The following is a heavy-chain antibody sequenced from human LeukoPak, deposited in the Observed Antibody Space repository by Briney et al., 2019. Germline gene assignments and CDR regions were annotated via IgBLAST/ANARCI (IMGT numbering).Heavy chain of an antibody. CDR1: GYTFTSYY. Sequence: ASVKVSCKASGYTFTSYYMHWVRQAPGQGLEWMGIINPSGGSTSYAQKFQGRVTMTRDTSISTAYMELSRLRSDDTAVYYCARASYSSSWYYAYYYYMDVWGKGTTVTVSS. D-gene: IGHD6-13*01. V-gene: IGHV1-46*01. CDR3: ARASYSSSWYYAYYYYMDV. CDR2: INPSGGST. J-gene: IGHJ6*03.